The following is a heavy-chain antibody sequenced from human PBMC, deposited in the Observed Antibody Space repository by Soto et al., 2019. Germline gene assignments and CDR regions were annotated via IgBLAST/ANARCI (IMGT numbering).Heavy chain of an antibody. Sequence: QVQLQESGPGLVKPSQTLSLTCSVSGVSITSSDSYWSLIRQPPGKGLEWIGYINSSGRAYYKPSLKSRVSISIDTSKNQFSLRLTSVTVADTAVYFCASFSTLGKDYGVAVWCQGTTVTVSS. CDR1: GVSITSSDSY. D-gene: IGHD3-3*02. J-gene: IGHJ6*02. V-gene: IGHV4-30-4*01. CDR3: ASFSTLGKDYGVAV. CDR2: INSSGRA.